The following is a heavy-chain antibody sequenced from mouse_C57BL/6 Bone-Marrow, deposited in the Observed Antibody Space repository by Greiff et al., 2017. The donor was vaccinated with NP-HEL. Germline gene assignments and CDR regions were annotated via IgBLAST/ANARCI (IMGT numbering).Heavy chain of an antibody. CDR2: IYPSNGGP. CDR1: GYTFTSYW. CDR3: ARRDCGSAVGY. V-gene: IGHV1-53*01. J-gene: IGHJ2*01. Sequence: QVQLQQPGTELVKPGASVKLSCKAPGYTFTSYWMHWVKQRPGQGLEWIGNIYPSNGGPNYNEKFKSKATLPVDKSSSTAYMQLSSLTSEDSAVYYCARRDCGSAVGYWGQGTTLTVSA. D-gene: IGHD1-1*02.